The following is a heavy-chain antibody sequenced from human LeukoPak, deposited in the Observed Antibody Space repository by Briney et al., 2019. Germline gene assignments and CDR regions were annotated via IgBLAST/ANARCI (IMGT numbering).Heavy chain of an antibody. Sequence: ASVTLSFTSSVYTFTIYGISWGRQAPGQGLEWMGWISAYNGNTNYAQKLQGRITMTTDTPTSTAYMELRSLRSDGTAVYDCAGDRTCIGTLDYWGQGTLVTVSS. CDR2: ISAYNGNT. D-gene: IGHD1-26*01. J-gene: IGHJ4*02. CDR3: AGDRTCIGTLDY. CDR1: VYTFTIYG. V-gene: IGHV1-18*01.